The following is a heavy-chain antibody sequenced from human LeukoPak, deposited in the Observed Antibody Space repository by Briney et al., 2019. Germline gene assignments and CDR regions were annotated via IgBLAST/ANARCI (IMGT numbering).Heavy chain of an antibody. CDR2: IYYSGST. J-gene: IGHJ4*02. D-gene: IGHD3-10*01. Sequence: KPSETLSLTCTVSGGSISSYYWSWIRQPPGKGLEWIGYIYYSGSTNYNPSLKSRVTISVDTSKNQFSLKLSSVTAADTAVYYCARVGSRVNNYFDYWGQGTLVTVSS. V-gene: IGHV4-59*01. CDR3: ARVGSRVNNYFDY. CDR1: GGSISSYY.